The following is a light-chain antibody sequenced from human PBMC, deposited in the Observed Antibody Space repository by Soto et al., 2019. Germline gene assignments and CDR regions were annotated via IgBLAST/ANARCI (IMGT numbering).Light chain of an antibody. Sequence: QSALTQPPSASGSPGQSVTISCTGTSSDVGGYNYVSWYQQHPGKAPKLMIYEVSKRPSGVPDRFSGSKSGNTASLTVSGLQAEDEADYYFSSYAGSNTHVVFGGGTKLTVL. CDR3: SSYAGSNTHVV. V-gene: IGLV2-8*01. CDR2: EVS. CDR1: SSDVGGYNY. J-gene: IGLJ2*01.